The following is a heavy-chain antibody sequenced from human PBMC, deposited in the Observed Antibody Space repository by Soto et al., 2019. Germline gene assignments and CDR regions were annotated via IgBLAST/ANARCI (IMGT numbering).Heavy chain of an antibody. CDR2: ISNDGNNE. CDR1: GFTFSNYG. CDR3: AKDIHSRINHLGADH. V-gene: IGHV3-30*18. J-gene: IGHJ4*02. Sequence: QVQVVESGGGVVQPGRSLRLSCAASGFTFSNYGMHWVRQAPGKGLEWVAVISNDGNNEFYIDSVKGRFTISRDNSKNTLYLQMSTLRPEDTAVYYCAKDIHSRINHLGADHWGQGTLVTVSS. D-gene: IGHD6-13*01.